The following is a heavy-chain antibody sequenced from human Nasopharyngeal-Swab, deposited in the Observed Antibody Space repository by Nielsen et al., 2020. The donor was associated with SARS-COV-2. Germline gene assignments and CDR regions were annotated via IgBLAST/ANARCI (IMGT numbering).Heavy chain of an antibody. D-gene: IGHD3-9*01. Sequence: GESLKISCAASGFAFSSYGMHWVRQAPGKGLEWVAVIWYDGSNKYYADSVKGRFTISRDNSKNTLYLQMNSLRAEDTAVYYCARARSLNYYDILTGPIIMGYYYYMDVWGKGTTVTVSS. CDR1: GFAFSSYG. CDR2: IWYDGSNK. V-gene: IGHV3-33*01. CDR3: ARARSLNYYDILTGPIIMGYYYYMDV. J-gene: IGHJ6*03.